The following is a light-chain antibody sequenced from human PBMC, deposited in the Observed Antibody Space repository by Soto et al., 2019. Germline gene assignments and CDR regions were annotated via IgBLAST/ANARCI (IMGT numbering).Light chain of an antibody. CDR3: SSYTSGSPYV. V-gene: IGLV2-14*01. CDR2: EVG. Sequence: QSALTQPASVSGSPGQSITISCTGTSSDVGAYNYVSWYQQHPGKAPKLMIYEVGNRPSGVSNRFSGSKSGNTASLTISGLQSEDEADYYCSSYTSGSPYVFGTGTKLTVL. J-gene: IGLJ1*01. CDR1: SSDVGAYNY.